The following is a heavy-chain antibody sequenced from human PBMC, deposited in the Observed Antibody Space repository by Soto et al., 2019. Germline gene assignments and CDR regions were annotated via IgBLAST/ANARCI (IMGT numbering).Heavy chain of an antibody. CDR1: GGTFGSYA. J-gene: IGHJ6*02. CDR2: IIPIPGTA. CDR3: ARSQGSSTSLEIYYYYYYGMDV. Sequence: QVQLVQSGAEVKKPGSSVTVSCKASGGTFGSYAISWVRQAPGQGLEWMGGIIPIPGTANYAQKFQGRVRIAAYESTSTAYMELSSLRSEDTAVYFCARSQGSSTSLEIYYYYYYGMDVWGQGTTVTVSS. V-gene: IGHV1-69*01. D-gene: IGHD2-2*01.